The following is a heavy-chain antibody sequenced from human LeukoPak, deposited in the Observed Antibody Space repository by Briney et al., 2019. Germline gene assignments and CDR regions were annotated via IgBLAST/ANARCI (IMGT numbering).Heavy chain of an antibody. D-gene: IGHD2-2*01. J-gene: IGHJ6*03. CDR1: GFTFSSYG. Sequence: PGGSLRLSWAASGFTFSSYGMSWVRQAPGKGLEWVSAISGSGGSTYYADSVKGRFTISRDNSKNTLYLQTNSLRAEDTAVYYCAKSLESTNYYYHMDVWGKGTTVTISS. V-gene: IGHV3-23*01. CDR2: ISGSGGST. CDR3: AKSLESTNYYYHMDV.